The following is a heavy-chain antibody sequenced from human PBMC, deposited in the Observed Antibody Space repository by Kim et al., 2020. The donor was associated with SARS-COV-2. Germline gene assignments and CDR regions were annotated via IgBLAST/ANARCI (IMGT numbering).Heavy chain of an antibody. Sequence: ASVKVSCKVSGYTLTELSMHWVRQAPGKGLEWMGGFDPEDGETIYAQKFQGRVTMTEDTSTDTAYMELSSLRSEDTAVYYCATGRVAAAGTAPEKIYYYGMDIWGQGTTVTVSS. J-gene: IGHJ6*02. CDR1: GYTLTELS. CDR2: FDPEDGET. V-gene: IGHV1-24*01. CDR3: ATGRVAAAGTAPEKIYYYGMDI. D-gene: IGHD6-13*01.